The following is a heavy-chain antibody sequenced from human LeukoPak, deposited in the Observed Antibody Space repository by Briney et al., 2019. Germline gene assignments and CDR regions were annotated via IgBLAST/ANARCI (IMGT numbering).Heavy chain of an antibody. CDR2: ISYDGSNK. D-gene: IGHD3-3*01. J-gene: IGHJ5*02. V-gene: IGHV3-30*18. CDR1: GFTFSSFA. Sequence: PGGSLRLSCAASGFTFSSFAMSWVRQAPGKGLEWVAVISYDGSNKYYADSVKGRFTISRDNSKNTLYLQMNSLRAEDTAVYYCAKDLGGVARNWFDPWGQGTLVTVSS. CDR3: AKDLGGVARNWFDP.